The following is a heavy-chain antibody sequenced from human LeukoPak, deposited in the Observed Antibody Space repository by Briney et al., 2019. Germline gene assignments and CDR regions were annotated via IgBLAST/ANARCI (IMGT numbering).Heavy chain of an antibody. CDR2: INHSGST. D-gene: IGHD6-19*01. CDR1: GGSFSGYY. CDR3: AGPFMGRLGNAFDI. Sequence: SETLSLTFAVYGGSFSGYYWSWIRQPPGKGLEWIGEINHSGSTNYNPSLKSRVTISIDTSKNQFSLKLSSVTAADTGLYYCAGPFMGRLGNAFDIWGQGTMVTVSS. J-gene: IGHJ3*02. V-gene: IGHV4-34*01.